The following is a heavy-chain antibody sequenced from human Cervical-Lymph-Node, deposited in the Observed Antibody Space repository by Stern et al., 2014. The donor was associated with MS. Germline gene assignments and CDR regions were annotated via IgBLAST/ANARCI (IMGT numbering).Heavy chain of an antibody. D-gene: IGHD2-21*01. CDR2: IYPGDSDI. CDR1: GYNFISYW. Sequence: EMQLVESGAEVKKPGESLKISCKTSGYNFISYWVAWVRQVSGKGLEWIGIIYPGDSDIRYSPSFQGHVTMSVDKSNTTAYLQWKSLKASDTAVYYCARWSVACDYWGQGALITVSS. V-gene: IGHV5-51*03. CDR3: ARWSVACDY. J-gene: IGHJ4*02.